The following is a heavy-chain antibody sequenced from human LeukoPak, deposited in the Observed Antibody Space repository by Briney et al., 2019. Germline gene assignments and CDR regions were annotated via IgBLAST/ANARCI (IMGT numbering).Heavy chain of an antibody. J-gene: IGHJ4*02. CDR1: GYTFTSYY. D-gene: IGHD6-6*01. CDR3: ARDQGTRPGDY. Sequence: ASVTVSCKASGYTFTSYYMHWVRQAPGQGLEWMGIINPSGGSTSYAQKFQGRVTITRDTSASTAYMELSSLRSEDTAVYYCARDQGTRPGDYWGQGTLVTVSS. V-gene: IGHV1-46*01. CDR2: INPSGGST.